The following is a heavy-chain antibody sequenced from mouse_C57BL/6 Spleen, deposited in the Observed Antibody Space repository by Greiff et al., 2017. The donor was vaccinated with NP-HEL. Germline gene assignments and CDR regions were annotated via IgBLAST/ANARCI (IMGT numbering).Heavy chain of an antibody. V-gene: IGHV1-82*01. Sequence: QVQLQQSGPELVKPGASVKISCKASGYAFSSSWMNWVKQRPGKGLEWIGRIYPGDGDTNYNGKFKGKATLTADKSSSTAYMQLSSLTSEDSAVYFCASGLLWSLDYWGQGTTLTVSS. CDR2: IYPGDGDT. CDR1: GYAFSSSW. CDR3: ASGLLWSLDY. D-gene: IGHD2-1*01. J-gene: IGHJ2*01.